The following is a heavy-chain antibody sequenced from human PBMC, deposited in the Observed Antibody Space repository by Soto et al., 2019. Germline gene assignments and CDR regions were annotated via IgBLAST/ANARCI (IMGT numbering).Heavy chain of an antibody. Sequence: QVQLVQSGAEVKKPGASVKLSCKASGYTFTPYAMHWVRQAPGQRLEWMGWISPDTGNRKYSQKFQGRVTITRDTSASTVYMELSSLRSEDTAVYYCARRADVDAFDLWGQGTMVTVSS. V-gene: IGHV1-3*01. CDR3: ARRADVDAFDL. J-gene: IGHJ3*01. CDR1: GYTFTPYA. CDR2: ISPDTGNR.